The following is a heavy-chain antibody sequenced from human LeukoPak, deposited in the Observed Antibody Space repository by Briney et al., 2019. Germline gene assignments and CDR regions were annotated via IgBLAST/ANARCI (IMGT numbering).Heavy chain of an antibody. Sequence: GGSLRLSCAASGLTFSDYYMTWLRQSAGRGLEWLSYISPRDTYINYADSVKGRFTISRDDATNSLYLQLNSLRDEDTAVYYCTRDPRVVDVWGQGTRVTVSS. V-gene: IGHV3-11*01. CDR2: ISPRDTYI. CDR1: GLTFSDYY. CDR3: TRDPRVVDV. J-gene: IGHJ3*01.